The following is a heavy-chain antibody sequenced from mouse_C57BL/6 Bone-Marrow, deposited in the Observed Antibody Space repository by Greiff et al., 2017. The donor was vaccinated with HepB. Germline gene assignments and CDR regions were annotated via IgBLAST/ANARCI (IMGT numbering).Heavy chain of an antibody. J-gene: IGHJ3*01. V-gene: IGHV1-53*01. CDR2: INPSNGGT. CDR1: GYTFTSYW. Sequence: QVQLKQSGAELVKPGASVKLSCKASGYTFTSYWMHWVKQRPGQGLEWIGNINPSNGGTNYNEKFKSKATLTVDKSSSTAYMQLSSLTSEDSAVYYCARGGSTSPFAYWGQGTLVTVSA. D-gene: IGHD5-1*01. CDR3: ARGGSTSPFAY.